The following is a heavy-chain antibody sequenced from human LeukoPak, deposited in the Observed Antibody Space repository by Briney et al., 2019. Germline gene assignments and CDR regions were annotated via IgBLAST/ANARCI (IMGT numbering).Heavy chain of an antibody. CDR2: INPNSGGT. J-gene: IGHJ2*01. D-gene: IGHD2/OR15-2a*01. CDR3: ARDTTGKRGHWYFDL. Sequence: ASVKVSCKASGYTFTGYYMHWVRQAPGQGLEWMGWINPNSGGTNYAQKFQGRVTMTRDTSISTAYMELSRLRSDDTAVYYCARDTTGKRGHWYFDLWGRGTLVTVSS. CDR1: GYTFTGYY. V-gene: IGHV1-2*02.